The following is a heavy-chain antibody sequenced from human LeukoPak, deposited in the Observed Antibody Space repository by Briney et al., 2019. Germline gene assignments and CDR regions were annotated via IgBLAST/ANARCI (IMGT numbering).Heavy chain of an antibody. CDR2: IKQDGSEK. D-gene: IGHD4-23*01. Sequence: SGGSLRLSCAASGFTFSTYWISWVRQAPGKGLKWVANIKQDGSEKYYVDSVKGRFTISTDNAKNSLYLQMNSLRAEDTAVYYCARRRWSAFDMWGQGTMVTVSS. CDR3: ARRRWSAFDM. CDR1: GFTFSTYW. J-gene: IGHJ3*02. V-gene: IGHV3-7*01.